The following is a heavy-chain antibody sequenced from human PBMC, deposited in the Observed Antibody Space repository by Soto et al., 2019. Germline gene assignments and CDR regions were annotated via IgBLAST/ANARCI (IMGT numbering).Heavy chain of an antibody. D-gene: IGHD5-18*01. CDR3: ARVGGGYSYGQGYYFDY. CDR2: IYYSGST. J-gene: IGHJ4*02. CDR1: GGSISSGGYY. Sequence: TLSLTCTVSGGSISSGGYYWSWIRQHPGKGLEWIGYIYYSGSTYYNPSLKSRVTISVDTSKNQFSLKLSSVTAADTAVYYCARVGGGYSYGQGYYFDYWGQGTLVTVSS. V-gene: IGHV4-31*03.